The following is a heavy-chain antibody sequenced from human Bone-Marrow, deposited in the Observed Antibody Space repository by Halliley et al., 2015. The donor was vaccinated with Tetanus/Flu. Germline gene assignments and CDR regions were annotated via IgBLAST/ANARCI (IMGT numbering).Heavy chain of an antibody. V-gene: IGHV3-23*01. Sequence: SSSGRKISHADFGKGRFTISRDNSKNMVYLEMNSLRVEDTAVYYCGKDPPYPGFWNGYENWGQGTVVTVSS. CDR3: GKDPPYPGFWNGYEN. J-gene: IGHJ4*02. D-gene: IGHD3-3*01. CDR2: SSSGRKI.